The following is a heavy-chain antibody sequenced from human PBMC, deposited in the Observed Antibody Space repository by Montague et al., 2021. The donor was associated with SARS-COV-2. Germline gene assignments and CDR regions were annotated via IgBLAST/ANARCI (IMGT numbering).Heavy chain of an antibody. J-gene: IGHJ3*02. CDR1: GGSIGSSNYH. Sequence: SETLSLTCTVSGGSIGSSNYHWGWIRQPPGKGLEWIGSIYYSGSTYYTPSLKSRVTISVDTSKNQFSLRLSSVTAADTAVYYCARHSGRDTIFGVVIIFDAFDIWGQGTMVTVSS. V-gene: IGHV4-39*01. D-gene: IGHD3-3*01. CDR3: ARHSGRDTIFGVVIIFDAFDI. CDR2: IYYSGST.